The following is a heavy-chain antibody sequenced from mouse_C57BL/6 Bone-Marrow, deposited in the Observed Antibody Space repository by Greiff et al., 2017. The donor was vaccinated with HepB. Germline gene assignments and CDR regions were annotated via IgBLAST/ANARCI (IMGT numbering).Heavy chain of an antibody. CDR3: ARNYGSSYWYFDV. V-gene: IGHV1-76*01. D-gene: IGHD1-1*01. CDR2: IYPGSGNT. CDR1: GYTFTDYY. J-gene: IGHJ1*03. Sequence: VQLQQSGAELVRPGASVTLSCKASGYTFTDYYINWVKQRPGQGLEWIARIYPGSGNTYYNEKFKGKATLTADKSSSTAYMQLSSLTSEDSAVYFCARNYGSSYWYFDVWGTGTTVTVSS.